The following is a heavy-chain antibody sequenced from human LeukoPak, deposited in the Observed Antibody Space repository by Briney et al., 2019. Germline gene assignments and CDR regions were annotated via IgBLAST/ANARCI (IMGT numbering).Heavy chain of an antibody. CDR1: GGSISSSSYY. J-gene: IGHJ4*02. V-gene: IGHV4-39*01. CDR3: ASTIMITFGRDIL. D-gene: IGHD3-16*02. CDR2: IYYSGST. Sequence: PSETLSLTCTVSGGSISSSSYYWGWIRQPPGKGLEWIGSIYYSGSTYYNPSLKSRVTISVDTSKNQFSLKLSSVTAADTAVYYCASTIMITFGRDILWGQGTLVTVSS.